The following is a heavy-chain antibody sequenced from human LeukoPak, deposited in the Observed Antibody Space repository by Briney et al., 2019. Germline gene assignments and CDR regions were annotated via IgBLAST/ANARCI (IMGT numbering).Heavy chain of an antibody. CDR3: ARGGSGWSIDY. J-gene: IGHJ4*02. Sequence: PSETLSLTCTVSGGSISSYYWFWLRKPPGKGLDWIGYIYYSGSTNYNPSLKSRVTVSPDTSKSQFSLTLSSVTAADTAVYYCARGGSGWSIDYWGQGTLVTVSS. CDR2: IYYSGST. D-gene: IGHD6-19*01. CDR1: GGSISSYY. V-gene: IGHV4-59*01.